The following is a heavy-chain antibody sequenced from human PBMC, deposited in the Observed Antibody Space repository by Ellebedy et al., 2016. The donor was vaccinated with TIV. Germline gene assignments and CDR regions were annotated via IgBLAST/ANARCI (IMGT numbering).Heavy chain of an antibody. Sequence: ASVKVSCXASGGTFFSYSIAWVRQAPGQGLEWMGGIIPIYGTTNYAQKLRGRVTITADESTNAYMELSSLTSEDTAVYYCARLGGGGHNLGYYYRALDVWGQGTTVIVSS. V-gene: IGHV1-69*13. J-gene: IGHJ6*02. CDR1: GGTFFSYS. CDR3: ARLGGGGHNLGYYYRALDV. CDR2: IIPIYGTT. D-gene: IGHD5-24*01.